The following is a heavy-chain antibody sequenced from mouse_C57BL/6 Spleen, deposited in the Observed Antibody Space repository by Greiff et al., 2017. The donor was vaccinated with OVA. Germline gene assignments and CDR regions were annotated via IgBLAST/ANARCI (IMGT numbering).Heavy chain of an antibody. CDR2: INPNNGGT. CDR3: ARRYYGSSHGYYYAMDY. D-gene: IGHD1-1*01. J-gene: IGHJ4*01. CDR1: GYTFTDYN. Sequence: EVQLQRSGPELVKPGASVKMSCKASGYTFTDYNMHWVKQSHGKSLEWIGYINPNNGGTSYNQKFKGKATLTVNKSSSTAYMELRSLTSEDSAVYYCARRYYGSSHGYYYAMDYWGQGTSVTVSS. V-gene: IGHV1-22*01.